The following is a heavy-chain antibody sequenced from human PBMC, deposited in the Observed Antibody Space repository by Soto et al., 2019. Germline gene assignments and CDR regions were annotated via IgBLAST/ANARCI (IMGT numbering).Heavy chain of an antibody. Sequence: PGGSLRLSCEASGFTFNNFAMNWVRQAPGKGLEWVSSISSNENCIYYADSVRGRFTISRDNAKNSLHLQMNSLRAEDTAVYYCARDTRTGYCSGVSCYYYGMDVWGQGTTVTVSS. D-gene: IGHD2-15*01. CDR2: ISSNENCI. CDR1: GFTFNNFA. V-gene: IGHV3-21*01. J-gene: IGHJ6*02. CDR3: ARDTRTGYCSGVSCYYYGMDV.